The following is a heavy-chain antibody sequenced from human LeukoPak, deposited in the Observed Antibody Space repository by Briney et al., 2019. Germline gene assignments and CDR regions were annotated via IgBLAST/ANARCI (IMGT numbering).Heavy chain of an antibody. J-gene: IGHJ5*02. CDR3: AKDLGDYTSSWSMYNWFDP. CDR2: ISGSAGST. Sequence: GGSLRLSCAASGFTFSNYAMSWVRQAPGKGLEWVSAISGSAGSTYYADSVKGRFTISRDNSKNTLYLQMNSLRAEDTAIYYCAKDLGDYTSSWSMYNWFDPWGQGTLVTVSS. CDR1: GFTFSNYA. D-gene: IGHD6-13*01. V-gene: IGHV3-23*01.